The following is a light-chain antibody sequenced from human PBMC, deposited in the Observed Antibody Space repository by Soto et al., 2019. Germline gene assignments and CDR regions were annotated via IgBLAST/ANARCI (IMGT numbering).Light chain of an antibody. Sequence: QSALTQTASVSGSPGQSITISCTGPGSDVGNYNLVSWYQQHPGKAPKLMIYEVTKRPSGVSNRFSGSKSSNAASLTISGLQATDEADYYCCSYVGSNTYYVFGTVTNLTVL. CDR3: CSYVGSNTYYV. CDR2: EVT. J-gene: IGLJ1*01. CDR1: GSDVGNYNL. V-gene: IGLV2-23*02.